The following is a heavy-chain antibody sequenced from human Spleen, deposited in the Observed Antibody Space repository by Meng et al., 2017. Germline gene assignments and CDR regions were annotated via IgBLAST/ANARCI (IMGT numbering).Heavy chain of an antibody. CDR2: MKSNVDGGTV. D-gene: IGHD3-3*02. V-gene: IGHV3-15*01. J-gene: IGHJ3*02. CDR3: TVFSRGHI. CDR1: GFTFSNAW. Sequence: GESLKISCAASGFTFSNAWMTWVRQAPGKGLEWIGRMKSNVDGGTVDYAAAVKGRFFISRDDSENTFYLQMNSLKTEDTAVYYCTVFSRGHIWGQGTMVTVSS.